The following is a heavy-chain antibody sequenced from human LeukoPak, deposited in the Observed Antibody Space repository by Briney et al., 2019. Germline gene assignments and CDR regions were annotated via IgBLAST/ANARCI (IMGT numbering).Heavy chain of an antibody. CDR1: GGTFSSYA. CDR2: IIPIFGTA. D-gene: IGHD2-8*02. J-gene: IGHJ6*02. V-gene: IGHV1-69*13. Sequence: SVKVSCKASGGTFSSYAISWVRQAPGQGLEWMGGIIPIFGTANYAQKFQGRVTITADESTSTAYMELSSLRSEDTAVYYCARGWWDAGLWGSSYYYYGMDVWGQGTTVTVSS. CDR3: ARGWWDAGLWGSSYYYYGMDV.